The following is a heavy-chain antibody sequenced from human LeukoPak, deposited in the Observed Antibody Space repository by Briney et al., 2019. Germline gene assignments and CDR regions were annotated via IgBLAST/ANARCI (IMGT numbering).Heavy chain of an antibody. CDR3: ASLRGYYNY. V-gene: IGHV4-61*02. J-gene: IGHJ4*02. D-gene: IGHD3-3*01. Sequence: PSETLSLTCTVSGGSISSGSCYWSWIRQPAGKGLEWIGRIYTSGSTNYNPSLKSRVTISVDTSKNQFSLKLSSVTAADTAVYYCASLRGYYNYWGQGTLVTVSS. CDR2: IYTSGST. CDR1: GGSISSGSCY.